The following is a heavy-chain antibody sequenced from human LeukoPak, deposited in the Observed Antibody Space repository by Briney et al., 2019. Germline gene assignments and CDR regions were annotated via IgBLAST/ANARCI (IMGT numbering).Heavy chain of an antibody. Sequence: SETLSLTCTISGTAISSYFWHWIRQSPAKGLEWIGYFYHIGGTSYNPSLRSRVTISVDSSQKKFSLQVTSVTAADTAIYYCAGGRMGRYYDHWGQGTLVAVSA. D-gene: IGHD1-26*01. CDR1: GTAISSYF. CDR3: AGGRMGRYYDH. V-gene: IGHV4-59*08. CDR2: FYHIGGT. J-gene: IGHJ4*02.